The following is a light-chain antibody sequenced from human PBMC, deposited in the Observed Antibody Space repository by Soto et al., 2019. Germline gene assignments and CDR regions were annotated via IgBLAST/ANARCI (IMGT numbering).Light chain of an antibody. Sequence: EIVMTQSPATLSVSPGERATLSCRASQSVSSSLAWYQQKPGQAPRLLIYGASTRATGIPARFSGSGSGTEFTLTISSLQSEDFAVYYCQQYHDWPPLTFGGGTKVGIK. CDR1: QSVSSS. CDR3: QQYHDWPPLT. V-gene: IGKV3-15*01. CDR2: GAS. J-gene: IGKJ4*01.